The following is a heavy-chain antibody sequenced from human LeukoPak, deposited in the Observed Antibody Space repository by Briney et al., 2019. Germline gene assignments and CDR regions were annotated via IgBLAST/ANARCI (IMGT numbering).Heavy chain of an antibody. CDR2: INSDGSST. CDR1: GFTFSSYW. D-gene: IGHD6-13*01. Sequence: GGSLRLSCAASGFTFSSYWMHWVRQAPGKGLVWVSRINSDGSSTSYADSVKGQFTISRDNAKNTLYLQMNSLRAEDTAVYYCAKDIDYSSSWYDRLSYSYGMDVWGQGTTVTVSS. J-gene: IGHJ6*02. V-gene: IGHV3-74*01. CDR3: AKDIDYSSSWYDRLSYSYGMDV.